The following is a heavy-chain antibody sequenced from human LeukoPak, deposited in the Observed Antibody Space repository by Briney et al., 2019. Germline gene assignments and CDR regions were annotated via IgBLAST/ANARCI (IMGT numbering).Heavy chain of an antibody. CDR2: INHSGST. CDR1: GGSFSGYY. Sequence: SETLSLTCAVYGGSFSGYYWSWIRQPPGKGLEWIGEINHSGSTNYNPSLKSRVTISVDTSKNQFSLKLSSVTAADTAVYYCAWGVAAAGTRWERWFDPWGQGTLVTVSS. D-gene: IGHD6-13*01. V-gene: IGHV4-34*01. J-gene: IGHJ5*02. CDR3: AWGVAAAGTRWERWFDP.